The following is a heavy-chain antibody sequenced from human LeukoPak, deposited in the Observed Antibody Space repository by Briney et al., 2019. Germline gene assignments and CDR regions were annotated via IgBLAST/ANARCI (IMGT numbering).Heavy chain of an antibody. CDR3: APGTDTYAFDV. Sequence: SETLSLTCSVSGGSISSGSYHWSWIRQSAGKGLEWIGRMFVTGSTIYNPSFQSRVVISADTSDIQFSLKMFSVTAADTAIYYCAPGTDTYAFDVWGQGTTVTVAS. CDR1: GGSISSGSYH. D-gene: IGHD3/OR15-3a*01. J-gene: IGHJ3*01. V-gene: IGHV4-61*02. CDR2: MFVTGST.